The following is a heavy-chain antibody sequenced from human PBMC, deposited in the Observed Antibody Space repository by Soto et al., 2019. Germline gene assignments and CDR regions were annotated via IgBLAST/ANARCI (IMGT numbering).Heavy chain of an antibody. CDR1: GDSISRGGYS. CDR3: ARGSSSYYDYGMDV. V-gene: IGHV4-30-2*01. D-gene: IGHD6-6*01. Sequence: QLQLQESGSGLVRPSQTLSLTCTVSGDSISRGGYSWTWIRQPPGKAPEWIGNIYDSGSTSYKPSLKRRVTMSVDRSKNQFSLKLTSVTAADTAVYFCARGSSSYYDYGMDVWGQGTTVIVSS. J-gene: IGHJ6*02. CDR2: IYDSGST.